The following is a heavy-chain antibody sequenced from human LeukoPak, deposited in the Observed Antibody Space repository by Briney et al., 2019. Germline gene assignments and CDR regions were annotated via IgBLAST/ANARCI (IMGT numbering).Heavy chain of an antibody. Sequence: GRSLRLSCAASGFTFSSYTMHWVRQAPGKGLEWVAVISYDGSNKYYADSVQGRFTISRDNSKNTLYLQMNSLRAEDTAVYYCAKDLGGGSGCYDLWGRGTLATVSS. CDR2: ISYDGSNK. J-gene: IGHJ2*01. CDR1: GFTFSSYT. D-gene: IGHD6-19*01. CDR3: AKDLGGGSGCYDL. V-gene: IGHV3-30-3*01.